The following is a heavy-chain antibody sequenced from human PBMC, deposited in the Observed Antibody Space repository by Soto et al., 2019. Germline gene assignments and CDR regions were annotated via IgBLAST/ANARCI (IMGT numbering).Heavy chain of an antibody. CDR2: ISGSGFTI. J-gene: IGHJ6*02. CDR1: GFTFSDHY. V-gene: IGHV3-11*01. Sequence: QVQLVESGGGLVKPGGSLRLSCAASGFTFSDHYMSWIRQAPGKGLAWVAYISGSGFTIYNADSVKGRFTISRDNAKNSLYLQMDSLRAEHTAVYYCARNTLSAAGSDNYGLDVWGRGTTVAVSS. D-gene: IGHD6-13*01. CDR3: ARNTLSAAGSDNYGLDV.